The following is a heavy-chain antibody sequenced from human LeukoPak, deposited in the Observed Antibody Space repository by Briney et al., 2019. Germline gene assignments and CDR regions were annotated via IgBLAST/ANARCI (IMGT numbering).Heavy chain of an antibody. Sequence: ASVKVSCKASGYTFTSYAMHWVRQAPGQRLEWMGWINAGNGNTKYSQKFQGRVTITRDTSASTAYMELSRLRSDDTAVYYCARDLSYYDSSGYYYAGFDYWGQGTLVTVSS. V-gene: IGHV1-3*01. CDR1: GYTFTSYA. CDR2: INAGNGNT. J-gene: IGHJ4*02. CDR3: ARDLSYYDSSGYYYAGFDY. D-gene: IGHD3-22*01.